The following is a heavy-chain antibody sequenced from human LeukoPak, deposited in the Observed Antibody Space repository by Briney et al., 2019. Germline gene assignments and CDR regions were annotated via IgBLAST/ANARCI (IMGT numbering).Heavy chain of an antibody. J-gene: IGHJ4*02. CDR3: AKGRYHDSRGYYSLDYFDY. CDR1: GYTFTSYY. D-gene: IGHD3-22*01. CDR2: INPSGGST. Sequence: ASVKVSCKASGYTFTSYYMHWVRQAPGQGLEWMGIINPSGGSTSYAQKFQGRVTMTRDTSTSTVYMELSSLRAEDTAVYYCAKGRYHDSRGYYSLDYFDYWGQGTLVTVSS. V-gene: IGHV1-46*01.